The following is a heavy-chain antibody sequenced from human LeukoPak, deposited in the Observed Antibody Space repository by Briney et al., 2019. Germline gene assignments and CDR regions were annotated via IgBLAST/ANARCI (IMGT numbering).Heavy chain of an antibody. CDR2: IGNSGHST. D-gene: IGHD3-22*01. V-gene: IGHV3-23*01. CDR1: GFTFIDYA. Sequence: GGSLLLSCSASGFTFIDYAMSWVRQATGKGLEWVSGIGNSGHSTYYADSVKGRFTISRDNSRNTLYLQMNSLRVEDTALFYCAKDFSSGYLGDGFDIWGQGTMVTVSA. CDR3: AKDFSSGYLGDGFDI. J-gene: IGHJ3*02.